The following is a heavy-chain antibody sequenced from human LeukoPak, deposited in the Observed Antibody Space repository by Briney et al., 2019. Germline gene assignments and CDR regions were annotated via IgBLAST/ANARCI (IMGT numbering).Heavy chain of an antibody. CDR1: GFTFSSYW. J-gene: IGHJ4*02. CDR2: IKQDGSEK. D-gene: IGHD2-15*01. V-gene: IGHV3-7*01. Sequence: PGGSLRLSCAASGFTFSSYWMSWVRQAPGKGLEWVANIKQDGSEKYYVDSVKGRFTISGDNAKNSLYLQMNSLRAEDTAVYYCARDRYCSGGSCYTGFDYWGQGTLVTVSS. CDR3: ARDRYCSGGSCYTGFDY.